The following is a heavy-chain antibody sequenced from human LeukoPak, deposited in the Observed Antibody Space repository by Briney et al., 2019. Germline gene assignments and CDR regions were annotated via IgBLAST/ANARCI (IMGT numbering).Heavy chain of an antibody. CDR1: GYTFTSYY. V-gene: IGHV1-46*01. J-gene: IGHJ6*03. CDR3: ARVNHSPLGDYSNLNRGYYYMDV. CDR2: INPSGGST. Sequence: GASVKVSCKASGYTFTSYYMHWVRQAPGQGLEWMGIINPSGGSTSYAQKFQSRVTMTRDTSTSTVYMELSSLRSEDTAVYYCARVNHSPLGDYSNLNRGYYYMDVWGKGTTVTVSS. D-gene: IGHD4-11*01.